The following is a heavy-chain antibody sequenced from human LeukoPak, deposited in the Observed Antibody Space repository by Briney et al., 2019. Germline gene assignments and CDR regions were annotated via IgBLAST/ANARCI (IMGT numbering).Heavy chain of an antibody. V-gene: IGHV3-33*01. J-gene: IGHJ4*02. CDR1: GFTFSSYG. CDR3: ARGNTAMVT. D-gene: IGHD5-18*01. Sequence: GRSLRLSCAASGFTFSSYGMHWVRQAPGKGLEWVAVIWYDGSNKYYADSVKGRFTISRDNSKNTLYLQMNGLRAEDTAVYYCARGNTAMVTWGQGTLVTVSS. CDR2: IWYDGSNK.